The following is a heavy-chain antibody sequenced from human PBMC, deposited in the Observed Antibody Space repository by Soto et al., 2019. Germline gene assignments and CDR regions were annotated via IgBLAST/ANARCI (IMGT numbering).Heavy chain of an antibody. CDR1: GGTFSSYA. J-gene: IGHJ6*02. D-gene: IGHD2-2*01. CDR2: IIPIFGTA. Sequence: QVQLVQSGAEVKKPGSSVKVSCKASGGTFSSYAISWVRQAPGQGLEWMGGIIPIFGTANYAQKFQGRVRITSDESTSTAYMELSSLRSEDTAVYYCAASPKYCISTSCYPCYYYGMDVWGQGTTVTVSS. V-gene: IGHV1-69*05. CDR3: AASPKYCISTSCYPCYYYGMDV.